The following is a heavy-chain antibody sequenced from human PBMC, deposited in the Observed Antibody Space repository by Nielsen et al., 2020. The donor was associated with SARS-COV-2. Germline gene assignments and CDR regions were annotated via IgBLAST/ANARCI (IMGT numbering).Heavy chain of an antibody. CDR1: GYSLTSYY. V-gene: IGHV1-46*01. Sequence: ASVKVSCKASGYSLTSYYIQWVRQAPGQGLEWMGIIDPNYGTTTYAQRFQGRVTMTRDTSASTVYMELSRLRSEDTAVYYCAKGDGNRWSPYLYLTSWGLGTVVTVSS. CDR3: AKGDGNRWSPYLYLTS. CDR2: IDPNYGTT. J-gene: IGHJ5*02. D-gene: IGHD2-15*01.